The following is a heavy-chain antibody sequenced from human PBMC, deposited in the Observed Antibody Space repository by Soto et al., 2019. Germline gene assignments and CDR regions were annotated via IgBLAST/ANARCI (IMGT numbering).Heavy chain of an antibody. CDR2: ISGSGGST. V-gene: IGHV3-23*01. Sequence: LRLSCAASGFTFSSYAMSWVRQAPGKGLERVSAISGSGGSTYYADSVKGRFTISRDNSKNTLYLQMNSLRAEDTAVYYCAKSPSLYGDYVDYWGQGTLVTVSS. D-gene: IGHD4-17*01. CDR1: GFTFSSYA. J-gene: IGHJ4*02. CDR3: AKSPSLYGDYVDY.